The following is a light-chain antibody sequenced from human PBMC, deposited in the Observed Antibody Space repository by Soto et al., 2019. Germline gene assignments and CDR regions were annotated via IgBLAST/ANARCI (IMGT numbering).Light chain of an antibody. V-gene: IGKV3-15*01. Sequence: IVMTQSPATLSVSPGERATLSCRSSQAISSNLAWYQQRPGQPPRLLIHGASTRATGIPARFSGSGSGTDFTLTISSVQAGDFAVYYCQHYHKWPPWTFGQGTKVEIK. CDR2: GAS. J-gene: IGKJ1*01. CDR3: QHYHKWPPWT. CDR1: QAISSN.